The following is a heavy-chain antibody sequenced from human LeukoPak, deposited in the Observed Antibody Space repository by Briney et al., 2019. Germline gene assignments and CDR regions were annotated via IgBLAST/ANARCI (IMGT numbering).Heavy chain of an antibody. V-gene: IGHV1-2*06. CDR1: GYTFTGYY. Sequence: ASVKVSCKASGYTFTGYYMHWVRQAPGQGLEWMGRINPNSGGTNYAQKFQGRVTMTRDTSISTAYMELSRLRSDDTAVYYCARIFVLDSGGYVDYWGQGTLVTVSS. CDR2: INPNSGGT. D-gene: IGHD3-22*01. J-gene: IGHJ4*02. CDR3: ARIFVLDSGGYVDY.